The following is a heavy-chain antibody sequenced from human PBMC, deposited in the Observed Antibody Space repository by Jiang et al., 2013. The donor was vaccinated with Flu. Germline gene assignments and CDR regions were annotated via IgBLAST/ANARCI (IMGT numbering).Heavy chain of an antibody. J-gene: IGHJ4*02. CDR2: INPNNSAT. D-gene: IGHD2-15*01. Sequence: SGAEVKKPGASVKVSCKASGYTFNGYYMHWVRQAPGQGLEWVGWINPNNSATNYTQKFQGRITMTRDTSINTAYMELSRLNSDDTAVYFCARDLGRCRGGHRGNCYSAPGDSWGQGTLVTVSS. CDR3: ARDLGRCRGGHRGNCYSAPGDS. V-gene: IGHV1-2*02. CDR1: GYTFNGYY.